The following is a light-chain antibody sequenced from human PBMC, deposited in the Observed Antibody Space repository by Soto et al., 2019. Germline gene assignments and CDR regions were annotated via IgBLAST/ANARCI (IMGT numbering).Light chain of an antibody. Sequence: EIVLTQSPGTLSLSPGERATLSCRASQSVSSSYLAWYQQKPGQAPRLLIYGASSRATGIPDRFSGSGSGTDFSITISKLETEDFAVYYCQHYGSSPLTFGQGTKVEIK. J-gene: IGKJ1*01. CDR3: QHYGSSPLT. V-gene: IGKV3-20*01. CDR1: QSVSSSY. CDR2: GAS.